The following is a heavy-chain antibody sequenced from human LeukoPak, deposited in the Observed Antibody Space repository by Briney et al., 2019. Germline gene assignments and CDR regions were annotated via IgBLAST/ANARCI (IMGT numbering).Heavy chain of an antibody. V-gene: IGHV4-39*01. D-gene: IGHD5-12*01. CDR2: IYYSGST. CDR3: ASWGGYDLSIGY. J-gene: IGHJ4*02. Sequence: PSETLSLTCTVSGGSISSSSYYWGWIRQPPGKGLEWIGSIYYSGSTYYNPSLKSRVTISVDTSKNQFSLKLSSVTAADTAVYYCASWGGYDLSIGYWGQGTLVTVSS. CDR1: GGSISSSSYY.